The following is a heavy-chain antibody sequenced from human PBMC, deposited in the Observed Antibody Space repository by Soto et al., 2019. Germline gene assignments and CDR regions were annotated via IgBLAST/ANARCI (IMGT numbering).Heavy chain of an antibody. J-gene: IGHJ4*02. D-gene: IGHD6-13*01. CDR2: IVPIYRTA. V-gene: IGHV1-69*13. Sequence: SVKVSCKTSGGTFSSYGINWVRQAPGQGREWGGGIVPIYRTADYAQKFQGRVTITADESARTSYMELRSLKSQDTAVYYCVRDSGAKLSSSWGQGTLVNVSS. CDR1: GGTFSSYG. CDR3: VRDSGAKLSSS.